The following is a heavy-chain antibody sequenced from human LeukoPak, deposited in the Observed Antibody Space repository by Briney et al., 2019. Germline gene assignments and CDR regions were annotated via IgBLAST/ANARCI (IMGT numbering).Heavy chain of an antibody. CDR3: VKDGLAFCGGDCYSYFGY. CDR2: IISNGGST. Sequence: PGGSLRLSSSASGFTFSVYVIHWVRQAPGKGLEYVSTIISNGGSTYYADSVKGRFTISRDNSKNTVSLQMSSLRAEDTALYYCVKDGLAFCGGDCYSYFGYWGQGTLVTVSS. V-gene: IGHV3-64D*06. CDR1: GFTFSVYV. J-gene: IGHJ4*02. D-gene: IGHD2-21*02.